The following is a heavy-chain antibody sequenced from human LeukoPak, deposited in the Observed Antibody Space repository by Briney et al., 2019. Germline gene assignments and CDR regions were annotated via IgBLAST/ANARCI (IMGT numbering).Heavy chain of an antibody. V-gene: IGHV1-18*04. CDR3: ARDDFSMVRGPNRDNWFDP. D-gene: IGHD3-10*01. CDR2: ISAYNGNT. CDR1: GYTFNFYY. Sequence: GASVKVSCKASGYTFNFYYVHWVRQAPGQGLEWMGWISAYNGNTNYAQKLQGRVTMTTDTSTSTAYMELRSLRSDDTAVYYCARDDFSMVRGPNRDNWFDPWGQGTLVTVSS. J-gene: IGHJ5*02.